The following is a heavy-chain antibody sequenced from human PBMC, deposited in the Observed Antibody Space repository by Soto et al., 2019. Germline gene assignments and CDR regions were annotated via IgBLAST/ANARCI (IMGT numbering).Heavy chain of an antibody. CDR3: ARDRGGYSWFDP. CDR1: GFTFSSYG. D-gene: IGHD3-16*01. CDR2: IWYVGSNK. Sequence: QVQLVESGGGVVQPGRSLRLSCAASGFTFSSYGMHWVRQAPGKGLEWVAVIWYVGSNKYYADSVKGRFTISRDNSKNTLYLQMNSLRAEDTAVYYCARDRGGYSWFDPWGQGTLVTVSS. V-gene: IGHV3-33*01. J-gene: IGHJ5*02.